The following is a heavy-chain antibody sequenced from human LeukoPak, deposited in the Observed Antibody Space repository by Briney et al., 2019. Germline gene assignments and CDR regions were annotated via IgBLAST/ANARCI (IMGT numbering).Heavy chain of an antibody. V-gene: IGHV4-34*01. D-gene: IGHD3-10*01. Sequence: SETLSLTCAVYGGPFSAYSWSWIRQPPGKGLEWIGEINHSGSTNYNASLKSRLTISVDTSKNQFSLKLSSVTAADTAVYYCARVGPYKITMVRGIMGYFDSWGQGNLVTVSS. CDR2: INHSGST. CDR3: ARVGPYKITMVRGIMGYFDS. J-gene: IGHJ4*02. CDR1: GGPFSAYS.